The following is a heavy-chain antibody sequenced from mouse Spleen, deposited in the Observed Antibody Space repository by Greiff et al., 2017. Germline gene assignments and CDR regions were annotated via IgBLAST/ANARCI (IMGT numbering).Heavy chain of an antibody. V-gene: IGHV5-6-5*01. CDR1: GFTFSSYA. D-gene: IGHD2-12*01. Sequence: EVQRVESGGGLVKPGGSLKLSCAASGFTFSSYAMSWVRQTPEKRLEWVASISSGGSTYYPDSVKGRFTISRDNARNILYLQMSSLRSEDTAMYYCARDGRVTRPWFAYWGQGTLVTVSA. CDR2: ISSGGST. CDR3: ARDGRVTRPWFAY. J-gene: IGHJ3*01.